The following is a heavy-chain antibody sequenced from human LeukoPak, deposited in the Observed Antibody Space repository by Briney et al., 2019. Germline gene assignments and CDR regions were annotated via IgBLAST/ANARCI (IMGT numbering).Heavy chain of an antibody. CDR3: ARGLGWLDP. V-gene: IGHV5-10-1*01. Sequence: GESLKISCQGSGYTFSNNWITWVRQMPGKGLEWMGKINPSDSYTDYNPPFQGHVTISADKSISTAYLQWSSLKAWDTAIYYCARGLGWLDPWGQGTLVTVSS. CDR2: INPSDSYT. CDR1: GYTFSNNW. J-gene: IGHJ5*02.